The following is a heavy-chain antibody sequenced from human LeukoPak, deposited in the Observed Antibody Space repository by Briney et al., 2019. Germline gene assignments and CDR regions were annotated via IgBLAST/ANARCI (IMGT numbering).Heavy chain of an antibody. CDR1: GYTLTELS. J-gene: IGHJ4*02. V-gene: IGHV1-24*01. Sequence: ALVKVSCKVSGYTLTELSMHWVRQAPGKGLEWMGGFDPEDGETIYAQKFQGRVTMTEDTSTDTAYMELSSLRSEDTAVYYCAAAPRSGSYYKYYFDYWGQGTLVTVSS. D-gene: IGHD3-10*01. CDR3: AAAPRSGSYYKYYFDY. CDR2: FDPEDGET.